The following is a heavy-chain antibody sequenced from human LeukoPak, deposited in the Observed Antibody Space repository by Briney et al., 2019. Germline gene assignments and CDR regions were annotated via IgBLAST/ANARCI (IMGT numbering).Heavy chain of an antibody. CDR3: ARTVDTAIEDYMDV. D-gene: IGHD5-18*01. Sequence: GESLKISCKGSGYSFTSYGISWVRQAPGQGLEWMGWISAYNGNTNYAQKLQGRVTMTTDTSTSTAYMELRSLRSDDTAVYYCARTVDTAIEDYMDVWGKGTTVTVSS. V-gene: IGHV1-18*01. CDR1: GYSFTSYG. J-gene: IGHJ6*03. CDR2: ISAYNGNT.